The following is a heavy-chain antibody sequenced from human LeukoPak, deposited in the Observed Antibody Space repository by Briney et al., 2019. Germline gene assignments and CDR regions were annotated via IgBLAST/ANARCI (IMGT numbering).Heavy chain of an antibody. D-gene: IGHD5-12*01. CDR3: ARARSGYDWGDYYYYYYMDV. CDR1: GGSISSSSYY. Sequence: PSETLSLTCTVSGGSISSSSYYWGWIRQPPGKGLEWIGSIYYSGSTNYNPSLKSRVTISVDTSKNQFSLKLSSVTAADTAVYYCARARSGYDWGDYYYYYYMDVWGKGTTVTISS. V-gene: IGHV4-39*07. CDR2: IYYSGST. J-gene: IGHJ6*03.